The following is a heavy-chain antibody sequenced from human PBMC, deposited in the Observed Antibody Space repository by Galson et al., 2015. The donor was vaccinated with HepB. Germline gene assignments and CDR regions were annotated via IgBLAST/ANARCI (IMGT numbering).Heavy chain of an antibody. CDR1: GYSFTSYW. V-gene: IGHV5-51*01. D-gene: IGHD7-27*01. J-gene: IGHJ3*02. Sequence: QSGAEVTKPGESLKISCKASGYSFTSYWIAWVRQMPGKGLEWMGIIYPGDSDTRYSPSFQGQVTISADKSITTAYLQWSSLKASDTAIYYCASPLTGDVFDIWGQGTMVTVSS. CDR3: ASPLTGDVFDI. CDR2: IYPGDSDT.